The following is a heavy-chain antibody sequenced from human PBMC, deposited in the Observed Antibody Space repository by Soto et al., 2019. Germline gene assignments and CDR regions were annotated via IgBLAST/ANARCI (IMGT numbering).Heavy chain of an antibody. Sequence: QVQLVQSGAEVKKPGASVKVSCKASGYTFTSYAIHWVRQAPGQRLEWMGWINAGNGNTKYSQKFQDRVTITRDTYASTAYMELSSLGSEDTAVYYCARDLGGWPDYWGQGTLVTVSS. CDR3: ARDLGGWPDY. CDR1: GYTFTSYA. D-gene: IGHD6-19*01. J-gene: IGHJ4*02. V-gene: IGHV1-3*01. CDR2: INAGNGNT.